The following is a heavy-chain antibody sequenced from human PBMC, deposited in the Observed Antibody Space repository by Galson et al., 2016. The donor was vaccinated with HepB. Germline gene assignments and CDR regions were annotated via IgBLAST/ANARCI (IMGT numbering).Heavy chain of an antibody. CDR2: ISSSGDST. D-gene: IGHD1-26*01. J-gene: IGHJ4*02. CDR1: GFTFSSYA. V-gene: IGHV3-23*01. Sequence: SLRLSCAASGFTFSSYAMSWVRQAPGKGLEWVSGISSSGDSTYYADSVKGRFTISRDNSKNTLYLQMNSLRTEDTAVYYCARERSSVSYWGVYFDYWGQGTLVTVSS. CDR3: ARERSSVSYWGVYFDY.